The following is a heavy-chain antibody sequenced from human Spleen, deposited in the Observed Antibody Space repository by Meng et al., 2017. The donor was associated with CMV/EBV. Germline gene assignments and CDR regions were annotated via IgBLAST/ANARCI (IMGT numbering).Heavy chain of an antibody. CDR2: IKEDGDEK. D-gene: IGHD6-13*01. Sequence: GESLKISCAASEFTFSNYAMSWVRQAPGRGLAWVANIKEDGDEKYYVDSVKGRFTISRDNAKKSLFLQMNSLRAEDTAVYYCARVIAAKDYFDYWGQGTLVTVSS. V-gene: IGHV3-7*01. CDR3: ARVIAAKDYFDY. CDR1: EFTFSNYA. J-gene: IGHJ4*02.